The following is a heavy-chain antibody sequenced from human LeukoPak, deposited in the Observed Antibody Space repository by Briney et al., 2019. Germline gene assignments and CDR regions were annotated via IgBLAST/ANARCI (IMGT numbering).Heavy chain of an antibody. J-gene: IGHJ5*02. V-gene: IGHV6-1*01. Sequence: SQTLSLTCAISGDSVSSNNAAWVWIRQSPSRGLEWLGRTYYRSKWYHDYAVSVKSRISFNPDTSKNQFFLQLNSVTPEDTAVYYCARDVNGAFTRSWFDPWGQGTGVTVS. CDR2: TYYRSKWYH. CDR3: ARDVNGAFTRSWFDP. D-gene: IGHD4-17*01. CDR1: GDSVSSNNAA.